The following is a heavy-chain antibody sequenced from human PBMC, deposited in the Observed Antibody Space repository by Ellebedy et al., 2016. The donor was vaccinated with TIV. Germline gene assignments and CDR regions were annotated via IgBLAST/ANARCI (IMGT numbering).Heavy chain of an antibody. Sequence: SETLSLXCTVSDGSISNYYWRWIRQPPGKGLEWIGYIYYTGSTTYNPSLRSRLTISLDTSKNQFSLNLSSVIAADTAVYFCARVQTTMEVFDFWGQGTLVTVSS. J-gene: IGHJ4*02. D-gene: IGHD5-18*01. CDR3: ARVQTTMEVFDF. CDR2: IYYTGST. V-gene: IGHV4-59*01. CDR1: DGSISNYY.